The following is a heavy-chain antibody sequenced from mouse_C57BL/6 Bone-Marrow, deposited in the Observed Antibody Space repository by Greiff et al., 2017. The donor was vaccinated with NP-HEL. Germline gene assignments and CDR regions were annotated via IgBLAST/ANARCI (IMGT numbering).Heavy chain of an antibody. CDR1: GYTFTSYW. CDR3: TRWGVYDPGGFAY. CDR2: IYPGNSDT. J-gene: IGHJ3*01. Sequence: EVQVVESGTVLARPGASVKMSCKTSGYTFTSYWMHWVKQRPGQGLEWIGAIYPGNSDTSYNQKFKGKAKLTAVTSASTAYMELSSLTNEDSAVYYSTRWGVYDPGGFAYWGQGTLVTVSA. V-gene: IGHV1-5*01. D-gene: IGHD2-12*01.